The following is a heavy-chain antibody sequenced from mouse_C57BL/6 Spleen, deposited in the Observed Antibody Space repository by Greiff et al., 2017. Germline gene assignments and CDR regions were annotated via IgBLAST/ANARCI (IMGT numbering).Heavy chain of an antibody. CDR2: ISSGSSTI. D-gene: IGHD1-1*01. Sequence: EVQRVESGGGLVKPGGSLKLSCAASGFTFSDYGMHWVRQAPEKGLEWVAYISSGSSTIYYADTVKGRFTISRDNAKNTLFLQMTSLRSEDTAMYYCARSYYGSSLYYFDYWGQGTTLTVSS. CDR3: ARSYYGSSLYYFDY. CDR1: GFTFSDYG. J-gene: IGHJ2*01. V-gene: IGHV5-17*01.